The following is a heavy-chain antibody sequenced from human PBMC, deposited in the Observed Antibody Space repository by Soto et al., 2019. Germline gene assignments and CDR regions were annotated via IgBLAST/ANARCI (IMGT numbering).Heavy chain of an antibody. J-gene: IGHJ6*02. CDR3: AREYTAWPLAYGLDV. V-gene: IGHV3-21*01. Sequence: PGGSLRLSCAASGFTFGTYAMTWVRQAPGRGLEWVSSISSRSDTYYADPVKGRFTISRDNAKNSVSLQMNSLRAEDTAVYYCAREYTAWPLAYGLDVWGQGTTVTVSS. D-gene: IGHD2-2*02. CDR1: GFTFGTYA. CDR2: ISSRSDT.